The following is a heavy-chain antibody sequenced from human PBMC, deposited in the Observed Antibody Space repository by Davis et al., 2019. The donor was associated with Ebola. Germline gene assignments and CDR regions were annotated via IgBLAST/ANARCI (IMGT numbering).Heavy chain of an antibody. CDR1: GGSISSGGYY. D-gene: IGHD3-3*01. CDR3: ARLGYDFWSGYYGGNWFDP. CDR2: IYYSGST. Sequence: SETLSLTCTVSGGSISSGGYYWSWIRQHPGKGLEWIGYIYYSGSTYYNPSLKSRVTISVDTSKNQFSLKLSSVTAADTAVYYCARLGYDFWSGYYGGNWFDPWGQGTLVTVSS. J-gene: IGHJ5*02. V-gene: IGHV4-31*03.